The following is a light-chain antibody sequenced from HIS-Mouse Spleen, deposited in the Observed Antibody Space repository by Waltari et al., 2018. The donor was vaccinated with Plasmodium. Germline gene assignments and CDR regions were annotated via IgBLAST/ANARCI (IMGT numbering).Light chain of an antibody. CDR3: QTWGTGMGV. Sequence: QLVLTHSPSSSAPLGASVKLTCTLSSGHSSYDIAWHQQQPEKVPRDLMMLNSDGSPSKGDGIPDRFSGSSSGAERYLTISSLQSEDEADYYCQTWGTGMGVFGGGTKLTVL. J-gene: IGLJ2*01. V-gene: IGLV4-69*01. CDR1: SGHSSYD. CDR2: LNSDGSP.